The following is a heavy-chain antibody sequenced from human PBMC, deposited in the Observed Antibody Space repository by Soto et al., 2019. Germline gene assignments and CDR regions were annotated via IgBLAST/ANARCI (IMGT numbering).Heavy chain of an antibody. Sequence: GASVKVSCKVSGYTLTELSMHWVRQATGHGLEWMGWINPNSGNIGYAQKFQGRVTMTRDTSTSTVYMELSSLRSEDTAVYYCARGDEVVTEYWGQGTLVTVSS. J-gene: IGHJ4*02. CDR3: ARGDEVVTEY. D-gene: IGHD2-21*02. V-gene: IGHV1-8*01. CDR1: GYTLTELS. CDR2: INPNSGNI.